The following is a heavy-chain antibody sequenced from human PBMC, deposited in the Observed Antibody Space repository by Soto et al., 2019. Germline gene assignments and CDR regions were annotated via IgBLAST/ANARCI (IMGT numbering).Heavy chain of an antibody. D-gene: IGHD1-26*01. V-gene: IGHV3-30*18. CDR2: ISYDGSNT. Sequence: ESGGGVVQPGRSLRLSCVASGFTFSSYGMHWVREAPGKGLEWVAIISYDGSNTYYADAVKGRFTISRDNSKNTLYLQMNSLRAEDTSVYYCAKEGGLSGSYYISSSYSFDYWGQGTLVTLSS. CDR3: AKEGGLSGSYYISSSYSFDY. J-gene: IGHJ4*02. CDR1: GFTFSSYG.